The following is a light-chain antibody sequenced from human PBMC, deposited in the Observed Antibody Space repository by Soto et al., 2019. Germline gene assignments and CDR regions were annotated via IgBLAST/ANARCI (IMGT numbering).Light chain of an antibody. CDR2: DVS. CDR3: CSYAGSYTL. CDR1: SSDVGGYNF. V-gene: IGLV2-11*01. J-gene: IGLJ2*01. Sequence: QSVLTQPRSVSGSPGQSVTISCTGTSSDVGGYNFVSWYQQYPGKVPKLIIYDVSQRPSGVPDRFSASTSDNPASLIISGLKAGDEVDYYCCSYAGSYTLFGGGTKLTVL.